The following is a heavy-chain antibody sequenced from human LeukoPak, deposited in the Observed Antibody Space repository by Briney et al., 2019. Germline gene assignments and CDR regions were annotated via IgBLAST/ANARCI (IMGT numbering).Heavy chain of an antibody. Sequence: PGGSLRLSCAASGFTFNNYYMNWVRQAPGKGLEWVANIKEDGSEKYYVDFVKGRFTISRDNANNSLYLQMNSLRAEDTAVYYCAKDALHSRAFDYWGQGTLVTVSS. J-gene: IGHJ4*02. D-gene: IGHD6-13*01. CDR3: AKDALHSRAFDY. CDR1: GFTFNNYY. CDR2: IKEDGSEK. V-gene: IGHV3-7*03.